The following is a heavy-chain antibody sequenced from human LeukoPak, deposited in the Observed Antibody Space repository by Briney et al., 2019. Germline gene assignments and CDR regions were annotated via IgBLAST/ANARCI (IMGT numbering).Heavy chain of an antibody. J-gene: IGHJ4*02. Sequence: SETLSLTCTVSGGSISSYYWSWIRQPPGKGLEWIGYIYYSGSTNYNPSLKSRVTISVDTSKNQFSLKLSSVTAADTAVYYCARGWSYGPRYYYDSSGYYYDWGQGTLVTVSS. V-gene: IGHV4-59*01. CDR1: GGSISSYY. D-gene: IGHD3-22*01. CDR3: ARGWSYGPRYYYDSSGYYYD. CDR2: IYYSGST.